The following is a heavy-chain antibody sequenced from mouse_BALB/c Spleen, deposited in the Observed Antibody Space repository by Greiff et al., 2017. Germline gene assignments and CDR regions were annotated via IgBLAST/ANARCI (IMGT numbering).Heavy chain of an antibody. J-gene: IGHJ1*01. CDR1: GYTFTSYW. CDR2: INPSNGRT. D-gene: IGHD1-1*01. V-gene: IGHV1S81*02. Sequence: QVQLQQPGAELVKPGASVKLSCKASGYTFTSYWMHWVKQRPGQGLEWIGEINPSNGRTNYNEKFKSKATLTVDKSSSTAYMQLSSLTSEDSAVYYCARSHYYGSSYWYFDVWGAGTTVTVSS. CDR3: ARSHYYGSSYWYFDV.